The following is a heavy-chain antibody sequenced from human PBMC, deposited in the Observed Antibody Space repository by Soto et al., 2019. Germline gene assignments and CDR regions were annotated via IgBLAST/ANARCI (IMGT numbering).Heavy chain of an antibody. J-gene: IGHJ6*03. V-gene: IGHV4-34*01. CDR2: INHSGST. CDR1: GGSFSGYY. Sequence: PSETLSLTCAVYGGSFSGYYWSWIRQPPGKGLGWIGEINHSGSTNYNPSLKSRVTISVDTSKNQFSLKLSSVTAADTAVYYCARGGGARAYYYYYYMDVWGKGTTVTVSS. CDR3: ARGGGARAYYYYYYMDV. D-gene: IGHD1-26*01.